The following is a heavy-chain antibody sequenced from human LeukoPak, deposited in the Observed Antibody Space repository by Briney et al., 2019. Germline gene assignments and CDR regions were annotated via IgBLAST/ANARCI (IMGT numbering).Heavy chain of an antibody. Sequence: PSETLSLTCTVSGGSISSYYWSWIRQPPGKGLEWIGYIYYSGSTNYNPSLKSRVTISVDTSKNQFSLKLSSVTAADTAVYYCASAGYCSSTSCYEGRLNWYFDYWGQGTLVTVSS. V-gene: IGHV4-59*12. CDR3: ASAGYCSSTSCYEGRLNWYFDY. D-gene: IGHD2-2*01. CDR1: GGSISSYY. J-gene: IGHJ4*02. CDR2: IYYSGST.